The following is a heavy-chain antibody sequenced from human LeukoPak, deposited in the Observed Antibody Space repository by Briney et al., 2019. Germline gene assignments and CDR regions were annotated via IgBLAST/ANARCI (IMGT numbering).Heavy chain of an antibody. J-gene: IGHJ4*02. D-gene: IGHD4-23*01. Sequence: GGSLRLSCAASGFTFSSYAMSWVRQAPGKGLEWVGRIKSKTDGGTTDYAAPVKGRFTISRDDSKNTLYLQMNSLKTEDTAVYYCTTSHDYGGKLTVYWGRGPLVTVSS. CDR3: TTSHDYGGKLTVY. CDR1: GFTFSSYA. CDR2: IKSKTDGGTT. V-gene: IGHV3-15*01.